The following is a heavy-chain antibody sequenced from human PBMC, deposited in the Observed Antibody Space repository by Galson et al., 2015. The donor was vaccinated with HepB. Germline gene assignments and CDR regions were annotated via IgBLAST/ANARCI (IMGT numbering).Heavy chain of an antibody. V-gene: IGHV3-30-3*01. CDR3: VRPRGAGAGDYQNWYFDL. J-gene: IGHJ2*01. CDR2: ISYTGTYT. Sequence: SLRLSCAASGFTFSYFPMHGVRQAPGKGLDWVAVISYTGTYTNYADSGKGRFTISRDNSKNALFLQMNSLRVEDTALYYCVRPRGAGAGDYQNWYFDLWGRGTLVTVSS. CDR1: GFTFSYFP. D-gene: IGHD4-17*01.